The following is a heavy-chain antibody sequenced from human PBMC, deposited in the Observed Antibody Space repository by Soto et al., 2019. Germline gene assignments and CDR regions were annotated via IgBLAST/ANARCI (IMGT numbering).Heavy chain of an antibody. Sequence: SVKVSCKASGFTFTSSAVQWVRQARGQRLEWIGWIVVGSGNTNYAQKFQERVTITRDMSTSTAYMELSSLRSGDTAVYYCAAAPHYYDSSGYLYYYYGMDVWGQGTTVTVSS. CDR2: IVVGSGNT. CDR3: AAAPHYYDSSGYLYYYYGMDV. D-gene: IGHD3-22*01. J-gene: IGHJ6*02. V-gene: IGHV1-58*01. CDR1: GFTFTSSA.